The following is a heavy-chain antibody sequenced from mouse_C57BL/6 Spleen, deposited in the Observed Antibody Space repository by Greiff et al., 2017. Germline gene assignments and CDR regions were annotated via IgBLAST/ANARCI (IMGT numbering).Heavy chain of an antibody. J-gene: IGHJ4*01. CDR1: GYAFSSSW. Sequence: QVQLKESGPELVKPGASVKISCKASGYAFSSSWMNWVKQRPGKGLEWIGRIYPGDGDTNYNGKFKGKATLTADKSSSTAYMQLSSLTSEDSAVYFCARSTTVVATDYAMDYWGQGTSVTVSS. CDR3: ARSTTVVATDYAMDY. D-gene: IGHD1-1*01. CDR2: IYPGDGDT. V-gene: IGHV1-82*01.